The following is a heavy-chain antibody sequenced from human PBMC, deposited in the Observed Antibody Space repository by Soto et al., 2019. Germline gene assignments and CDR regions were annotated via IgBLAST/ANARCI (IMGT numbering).Heavy chain of an antibody. CDR2: ISYDGINK. Sequence: PGGSLRLSCAASGFTFSNYAIHWVRQAPGKGLEWVAVISYDGINKYYADSVKGRFSIFRDNSKNTVYLPMNILKAEDTAVYYCARDQNPSGTYQGIFDSWGRGTLVTVSS. V-gene: IGHV3-30-3*01. D-gene: IGHD1-26*01. CDR3: ARDQNPSGTYQGIFDS. J-gene: IGHJ4*02. CDR1: GFTFSNYA.